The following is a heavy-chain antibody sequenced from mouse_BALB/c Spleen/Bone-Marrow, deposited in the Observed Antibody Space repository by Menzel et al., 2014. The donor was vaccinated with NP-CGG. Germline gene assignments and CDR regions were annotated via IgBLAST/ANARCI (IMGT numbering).Heavy chain of an antibody. CDR1: GFNIKDTY. D-gene: IGHD2-3*01. Sequence: EVQLQQSGAELVKPGASVKLSCTASGFNIKDTYMHWVKQRPEQGLEWIGRIDPANGNTKYDPKFQGKATITADTSSNPAYLQLSSLTSEDTAVYYCARGLLQYYYAMDYWGQGTSVTVSS. J-gene: IGHJ4*01. V-gene: IGHV14-3*02. CDR3: ARGLLQYYYAMDY. CDR2: IDPANGNT.